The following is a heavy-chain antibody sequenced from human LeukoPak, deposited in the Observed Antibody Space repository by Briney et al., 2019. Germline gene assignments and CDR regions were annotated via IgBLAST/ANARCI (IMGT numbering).Heavy chain of an antibody. J-gene: IGHJ6*03. D-gene: IGHD6-19*01. V-gene: IGHV4-4*07. Sequence: SETLSLTCTVSGGSISSYYWSWIRPPPGKGLEWIGRIYTSGSTNYNPSLKSRVTMSVDTSKNQFSLKLSSVTAADTAVYYCARGAYSSGWYGRAEGYYYYMDVWGKGTTVTISS. CDR1: GGSISSYY. CDR2: IYTSGST. CDR3: ARGAYSSGWYGRAEGYYYYMDV.